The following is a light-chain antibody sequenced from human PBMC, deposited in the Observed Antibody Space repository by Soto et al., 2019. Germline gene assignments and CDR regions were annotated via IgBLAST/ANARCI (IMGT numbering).Light chain of an antibody. CDR1: QSLLHSNGYNY. Sequence: DIVMTQSPLSLPVTPGEPASISCRSSQSLLHSNGYNYLDWYLQKPGQSPQLLIYLGSNRASGVPDRFSGSGSGTDFTLRISRVEAEDVGIYYCLQSAQYPHVTFGQGTKVDIK. CDR3: LQSAQYPHVT. CDR2: LGS. J-gene: IGKJ2*01. V-gene: IGKV2-28*01.